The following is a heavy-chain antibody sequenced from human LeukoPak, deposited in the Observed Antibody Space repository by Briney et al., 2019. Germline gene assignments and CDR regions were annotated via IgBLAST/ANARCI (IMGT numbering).Heavy chain of an antibody. V-gene: IGHV1-18*01. CDR3: ASRSAAAYSSSWYGGYDAFDI. D-gene: IGHD6-13*01. CDR2: ISAYNGNT. J-gene: IGHJ3*02. CDR1: GYTFTSYG. Sequence: ASVTVSCKASGYTFTSYGISWVRQAPGQGLEWMGWISAYNGNTNYAQKLQGRVTMTTDTSTSTAYMELRSLRSDDTAVYYCASRSAAAYSSSWYGGYDAFDIWGQGTMVTVPS.